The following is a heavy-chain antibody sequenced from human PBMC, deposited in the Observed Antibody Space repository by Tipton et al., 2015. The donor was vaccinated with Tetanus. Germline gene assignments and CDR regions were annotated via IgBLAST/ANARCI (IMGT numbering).Heavy chain of an antibody. Sequence: SLRLSCVASGFTFSHFAVSWVRRAPGRGLEWVSSLSHDGGNIYYADFARGRFTISRGNSKNTLFLQMDGLRAEDTAIYYCEAQRTSEDFWGQGTLVTASS. J-gene: IGHJ4*01. V-gene: IGHV3-23*01. CDR2: LSHDGGNI. D-gene: IGHD1-14*01. CDR1: GFTFSHFA. CDR3: EAQRTSEDF.